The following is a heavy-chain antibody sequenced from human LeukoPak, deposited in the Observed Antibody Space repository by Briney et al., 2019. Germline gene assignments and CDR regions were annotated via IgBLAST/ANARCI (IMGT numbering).Heavy chain of an antibody. CDR2: IRTKVNSYAT. J-gene: IGHJ4*02. CDR3: TEVSPWGSYDFSYY. D-gene: IGHD5-12*01. Sequence: WGSLTLSCAASGVTFSGCAIHWVRQASGQGLEWVGLIRTKVNSYATGYDASVKGRFTISRDDSKITSYLQMNSVKTEDTAIYYCTEVSPWGSYDFSYYWGRGTRVTVSS. CDR1: GVTFSGCA. V-gene: IGHV3-73*01.